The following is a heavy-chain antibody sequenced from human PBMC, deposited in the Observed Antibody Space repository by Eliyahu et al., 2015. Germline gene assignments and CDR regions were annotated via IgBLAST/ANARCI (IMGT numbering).Heavy chain of an antibody. Sequence: EVQLLESGGGLVQPGGSLRLSCXAXGFXFSSYAXXWVRQAPGKRLEWVXAISGSGGSTYYADSVKGRFTISRDNSKNTLYLQMNSLRAEDTAVYYCAKDQEDYDFWSGYGHYFDYWGQGTLVTVSS. V-gene: IGHV3-23*01. D-gene: IGHD3-3*01. J-gene: IGHJ4*02. CDR3: AKDQEDYDFWSGYGHYFDY. CDR2: ISGSGGST. CDR1: GFXFSSYA.